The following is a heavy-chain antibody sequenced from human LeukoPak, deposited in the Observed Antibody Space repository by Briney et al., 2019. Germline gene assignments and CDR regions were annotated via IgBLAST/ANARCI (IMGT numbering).Heavy chain of an antibody. CDR3: ARHLNSGTHPLDY. Sequence: SETLSLTCTVSGGSIINYYWSWIRQSPGDGLEWIGYIHYSGSTNYNPSLKSRVTISVDTSKNQFSLKLSSVTAADTAVYFCARHLNSGTHPLDYWGQGTLVTVSS. CDR2: IHYSGST. CDR1: GGSIINYY. J-gene: IGHJ4*02. V-gene: IGHV4-59*08. D-gene: IGHD1-26*01.